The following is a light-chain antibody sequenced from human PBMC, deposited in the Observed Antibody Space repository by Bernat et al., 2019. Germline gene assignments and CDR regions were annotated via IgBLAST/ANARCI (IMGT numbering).Light chain of an antibody. V-gene: IGLV2-14*03. CDR1: SSDVGAYDY. Sequence: QSALTQPASASGSPGQSIAISCIRTSSDVGAYDYVSWYQQHPGKAPKLMIYDVSNRPSGVSNRFSGSKSGNTASLTISGLQAEDEADYYCNSYITTNTPSYVFATGTKVTVL. CDR2: DVS. CDR3: NSYITTNTPSYV. J-gene: IGLJ1*01.